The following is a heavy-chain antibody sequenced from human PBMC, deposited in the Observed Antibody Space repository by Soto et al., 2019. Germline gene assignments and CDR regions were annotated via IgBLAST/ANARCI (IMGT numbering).Heavy chain of an antibody. CDR3: ARQGRLVLSGADY. J-gene: IGHJ4*02. CDR2: IYPGDSDT. Sequence: GEALTISCKVSGYDFSAYWIGWVRQMPGKGLEWMGFIYPGDSDTRYSPSFEGRVTISAAKSLSSASLQWSRLKDSDPAAHYCARQGRLVLSGADYWGQRTM. D-gene: IGHD6-6*01. CDR1: GYDFSAYW. V-gene: IGHV5-51*01.